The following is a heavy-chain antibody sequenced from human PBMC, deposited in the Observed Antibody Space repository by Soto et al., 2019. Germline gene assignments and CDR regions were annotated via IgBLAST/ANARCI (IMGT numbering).Heavy chain of an antibody. D-gene: IGHD3-10*01. CDR3: GGVRGVNWFDP. J-gene: IGHJ5*02. Sequence: PSETLSLTCAVSGGSISSSSYYWGWIRQPPGKGLEWIGSIFYSGSTNYNPSLKSRVTISVDTSKNQFSLKLSSVTAADTAVYYCGGVRGVNWFDPWGQGTLVTVSS. CDR2: IFYSGST. CDR1: GGSISSSSYY. V-gene: IGHV4-39*07.